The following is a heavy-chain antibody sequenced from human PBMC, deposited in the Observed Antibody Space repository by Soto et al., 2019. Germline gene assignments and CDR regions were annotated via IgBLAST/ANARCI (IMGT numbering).Heavy chain of an antibody. CDR3: ASARYSSTWYAPSEYFQH. V-gene: IGHV4-31*03. D-gene: IGHD6-13*01. Sequence: PSETLSLTCTVSGGSISSGGYYWSWIREHPGKGLEWIGYIYYSGSTYYNPSLKSRVTISVDTSKNQFSLKLSSVTAADTAVYYCASARYSSTWYAPSEYFQHWGQGTLVTVS. CDR2: IYYSGST. CDR1: GGSISSGGYY. J-gene: IGHJ1*01.